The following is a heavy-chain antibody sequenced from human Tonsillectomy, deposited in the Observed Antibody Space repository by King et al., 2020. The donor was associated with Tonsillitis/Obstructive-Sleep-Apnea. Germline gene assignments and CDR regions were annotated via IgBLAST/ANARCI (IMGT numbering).Heavy chain of an antibody. CDR2: IGTTDDP. CDR3: ASDY. CDR1: GFTLSIYD. V-gene: IGHV3-13*05. J-gene: IGHJ4*02. Sequence: VQLVESGGGLVQPGGSLRLSCAASGFTLSIYDMYWVRQSTGKGLAWVSRIGTTDDPHCPGSVKGRIASSRENAKKSLCLQMSRLRAVQELKVAVASDYWGQGTLVTVCS. D-gene: IGHD6-19*01.